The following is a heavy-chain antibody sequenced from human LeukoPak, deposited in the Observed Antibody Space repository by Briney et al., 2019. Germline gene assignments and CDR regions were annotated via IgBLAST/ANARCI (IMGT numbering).Heavy chain of an antibody. CDR2: INHSGST. J-gene: IGHJ3*02. Sequence: SETLSLTCAVYGGSFSGYYWTWIRQPPGKGLEWIGQINHSGSTNFNPSLKSRVTISVDMSKNQFSLKLSSVTAADTAVYYCARRNYDYVWGTYRYDAFDIWGQGTMVTVSS. CDR3: ARRNYDYVWGTYRYDAFDI. D-gene: IGHD3-16*02. CDR1: GGSFSGYY. V-gene: IGHV4-34*01.